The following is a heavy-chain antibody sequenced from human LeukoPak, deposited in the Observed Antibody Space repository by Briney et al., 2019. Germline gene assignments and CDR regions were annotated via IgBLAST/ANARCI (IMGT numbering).Heavy chain of an antibody. CDR3: VRGGFSSGYAY. Sequence: ASVKVSCKASGYTFNIYDISWVRQAPGQGLEWMGWVSTSDGKTNYAQKVGGRVTTTTNTSTTTAYMELRSLRSDDTAVYYCVRGGFSSGYAYWGQGTLVTVSS. CDR1: GYTFNIYD. CDR2: VSTSDGKT. D-gene: IGHD5-18*01. V-gene: IGHV1-18*01. J-gene: IGHJ4*02.